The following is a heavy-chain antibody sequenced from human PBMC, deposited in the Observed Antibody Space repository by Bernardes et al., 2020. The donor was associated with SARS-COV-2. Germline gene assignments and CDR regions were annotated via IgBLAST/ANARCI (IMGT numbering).Heavy chain of an antibody. J-gene: IGHJ6*02. CDR3: AKVQAILWIRPHYSAMDV. V-gene: IGHV3-30*18. CDR2: ISYEGSKK. CDR1: GFNFNNFG. Sequence: GCSLRLSCAASGFNFNNFGMHWVRQAPGKGLEWVAVISYEGSKKYYADSVEGRFTISEDNSKNTVYLEMNSLRPEDTAVYYCAKVQAILWIRPHYSAMDVWGQGTTVAVSS. D-gene: IGHD5-18*01.